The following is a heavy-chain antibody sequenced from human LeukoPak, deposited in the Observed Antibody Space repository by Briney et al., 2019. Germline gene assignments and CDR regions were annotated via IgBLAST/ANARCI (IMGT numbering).Heavy chain of an antibody. CDR1: GGSISSGDYY. D-gene: IGHD6-13*01. CDR3: ARGGSSWYFDY. V-gene: IGHV4-30-4*08. J-gene: IGHJ4*02. Sequence: SQTQSLTCTVSGGSISSGDYYWSWIRQPPGKGLEWIGYIYYSGSTYYNPSLKSRVTISVDTSKNQFFLKLSSVTAADTAVYYCARGGSSWYFDYWGQGTLVTVSS. CDR2: IYYSGST.